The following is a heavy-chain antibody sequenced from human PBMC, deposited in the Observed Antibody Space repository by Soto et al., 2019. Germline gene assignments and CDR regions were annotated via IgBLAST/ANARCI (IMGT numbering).Heavy chain of an antibody. CDR3: ARSFSRGGYYYYGMDV. CDR2: IIPIFGTA. D-gene: IGHD3-10*01. CDR1: GGTFSSYA. V-gene: IGHV1-69*13. Sequence: ASVKVSCKASGGTFSSYAISWVRQAPGQGLEWMGGIIPIFGTANYAQKFQGRVTITADESTSTAYMELSSLRSEDTAVYYCARSFSRGGYYYYGMDVWGQGTTVTVSS. J-gene: IGHJ6*02.